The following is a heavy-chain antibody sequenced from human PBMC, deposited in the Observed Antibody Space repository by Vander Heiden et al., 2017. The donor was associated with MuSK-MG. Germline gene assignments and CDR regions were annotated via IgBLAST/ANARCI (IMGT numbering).Heavy chain of an antibody. CDR3: AKVRWGAFDI. CDR2: ISGSGGST. V-gene: IGHV3-23*01. CDR1: GFTFSSDA. J-gene: IGHJ3*02. Sequence: EVQLLESGGGLVQPGGSVRLSCAAPGFTFSSDAMSWVRQAPGKGLGWVASISGSGGSTYYADSVKGRFDISRDNSKNTLYLQMNSLRAEDTAVYYCAKVRWGAFDIWGQGTMVTVSS. D-gene: IGHD3-16*01.